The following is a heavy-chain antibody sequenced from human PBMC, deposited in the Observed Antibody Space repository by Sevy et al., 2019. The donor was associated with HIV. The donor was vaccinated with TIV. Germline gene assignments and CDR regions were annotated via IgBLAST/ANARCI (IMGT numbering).Heavy chain of an antibody. CDR2: IYHRGST. Sequence: SETLSLTCAVSGGSISSSNWWNWVRQPPGKGLEWIGEIYHRGSTNRNPSLKSRVTISLDKSKNQFSLKLSSVTAADTAMYYCARGGGGYCSSTSCHVDYWGQGTLVTVSS. CDR3: ARGGGGYCSSTSCHVDY. CDR1: GGSISSSNW. D-gene: IGHD2-2*03. V-gene: IGHV4-4*02. J-gene: IGHJ4*02.